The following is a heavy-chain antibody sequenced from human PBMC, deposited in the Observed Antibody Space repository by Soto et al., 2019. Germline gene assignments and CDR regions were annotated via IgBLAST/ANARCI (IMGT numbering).Heavy chain of an antibody. CDR2: IYYSGNT. Sequence: QVQLQESGPGLVKPSQTLSLTCAASGGAITRGGYSWNWIRQHTATGLEWIGYIYYSGNTYYNPYIKSRDTISVDTSKNQFSPRLNSVTAADTAVYYCAREEAARIGRWFDTWGQGTLVTVSS. J-gene: IGHJ5*02. CDR3: AREEAARIGRWFDT. D-gene: IGHD6-6*01. V-gene: IGHV4-31*11. CDR1: GGAITRGGYS.